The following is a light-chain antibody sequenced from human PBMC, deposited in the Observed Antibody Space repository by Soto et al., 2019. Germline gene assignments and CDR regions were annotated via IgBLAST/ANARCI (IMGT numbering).Light chain of an antibody. CDR1: SFNIGRNP. V-gene: IGLV1-44*01. J-gene: IGLJ3*02. CDR3: AAWDDSLNGWV. CDR2: TND. Sequence: QSVLTQPPSASGTPRQRVTISCSGSSFNIGRNPVNWYQQFPGTAPKLLIYTNDQRPSGVPDRFSGSKSGTSASLAISGLQSEDEADYYCAAWDDSLNGWVFGGGTKLTVL.